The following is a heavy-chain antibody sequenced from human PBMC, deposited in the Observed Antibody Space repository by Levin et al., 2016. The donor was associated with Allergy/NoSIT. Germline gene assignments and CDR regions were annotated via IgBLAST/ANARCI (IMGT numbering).Heavy chain of an antibody. CDR3: TREEGDGYFIVAGLGDY. D-gene: IGHD5-24*01. CDR2: ISTYNGNT. V-gene: IGHV1-18*01. CDR1: GYSFTTYG. Sequence: ASVKVSCKASGYSFTTYGISWVRQAPGQGLEWMGWISTYNGNTNYAQKFQGRVTMTTDTSSTTAYLELRSLRSDDTAIYYCTREEGDGYFIVAGLGDYWGQGTLVTVSS. J-gene: IGHJ4*02.